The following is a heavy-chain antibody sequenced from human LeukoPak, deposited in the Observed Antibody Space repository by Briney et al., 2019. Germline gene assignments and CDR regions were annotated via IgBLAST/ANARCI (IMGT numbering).Heavy chain of an antibody. CDR1: GFPFTSYG. D-gene: IGHD2-21*02. J-gene: IGHJ4*02. V-gene: IGHV3-21*06. CDR2: ISSSNSQS. CDR3: ARGGTYCGNDCYGTNY. Sequence: PGSSLRLSCAASGFPFTSYGMHWVRQAPGKGLEWVSSISSSNSQSYYADSVKGRFTISRDNSKNSLYLQMNSLRGEDTAVYYCARGGTYCGNDCYGTNYWGQGTPVTVSS.